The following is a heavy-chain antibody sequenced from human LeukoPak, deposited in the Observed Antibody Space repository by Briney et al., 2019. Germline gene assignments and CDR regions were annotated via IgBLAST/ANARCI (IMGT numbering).Heavy chain of an antibody. Sequence: GGSLRLSCAAPGFTFSSYAMHWVRQAPGKGLEWVAVISYDGSNKYYADSVKGRFTISRDNSKNTLYLQMNSLRAEDTAVYYCARAPITMVRGVIQTGLDYWGQGTLVTVSS. J-gene: IGHJ4*02. V-gene: IGHV3-30-3*01. CDR3: ARAPITMVRGVIQTGLDY. D-gene: IGHD3-10*01. CDR2: ISYDGSNK. CDR1: GFTFSSYA.